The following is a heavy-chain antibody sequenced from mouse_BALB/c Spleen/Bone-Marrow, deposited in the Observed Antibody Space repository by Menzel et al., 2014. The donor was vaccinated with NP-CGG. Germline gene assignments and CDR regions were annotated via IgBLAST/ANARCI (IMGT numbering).Heavy chain of an antibody. CDR1: GFSLTSYG. D-gene: IGHD1-1*01. V-gene: IGHV2-9*02. Sequence: VQLVESGPGLVAPSQSLSITCTVSGFSLTSYGVHWVRQPPGKGLEWLGVIWAGGSTNYNSALMSRLSISKDNSKSQVFLKMNSPQTDDTAMYYCARDYYGSLYAMDYWGQGTSVTVSS. CDR2: IWAGGST. J-gene: IGHJ4*01. CDR3: ARDYYGSLYAMDY.